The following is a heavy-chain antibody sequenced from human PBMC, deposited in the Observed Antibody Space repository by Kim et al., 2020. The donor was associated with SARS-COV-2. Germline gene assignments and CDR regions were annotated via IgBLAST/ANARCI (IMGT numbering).Heavy chain of an antibody. CDR1: GFTFSSYS. V-gene: IGHV3-21*01. CDR2: ISSSSSYI. Sequence: LSLTCAASGFTFSSYSMNWVRQAPGKGLEWVSSISSSSSYIYYADSVKGRFTISRDNAKNSLYLQMNSLRAEDTAVYYCARESFNFWSGYLNWYFDLWGRGTLVTVSS. D-gene: IGHD3-3*01. J-gene: IGHJ2*01. CDR3: ARESFNFWSGYLNWYFDL.